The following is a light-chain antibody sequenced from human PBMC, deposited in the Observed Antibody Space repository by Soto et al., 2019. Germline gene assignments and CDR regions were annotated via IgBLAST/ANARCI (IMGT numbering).Light chain of an antibody. J-gene: IGKJ1*01. CDR3: LQHNSYPQT. V-gene: IGKV1-5*01. CDR2: GAS. Sequence: IQSTQSPSTLSASFGDGVSVTSWAGRDTNYWLAWYQQKAGRAPKLLIYGASTLASGVPSRFSGSGSGTEFTLTISSLQPEDFATYYCLQHNSYPQTFGQGTKVDNK. CDR1: RDTNYW.